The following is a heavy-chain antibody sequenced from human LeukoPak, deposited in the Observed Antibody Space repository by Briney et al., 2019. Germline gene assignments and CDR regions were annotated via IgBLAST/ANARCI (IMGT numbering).Heavy chain of an antibody. CDR3: ARAGSSWYGLDYYMDV. CDR2: IYYSGST. Sequence: PSETLSLTCTVSGGSISSGGYYWSWIRQHPGKGLEWIGYIYYSGSTYYNPSLKSRVTISVDTSKNQFSLKLSSVIAADTAVYYCARAGSSWYGLDYYMDVWGKGTTVTVSS. V-gene: IGHV4-31*03. CDR1: GGSISSGGYY. J-gene: IGHJ6*03. D-gene: IGHD6-13*01.